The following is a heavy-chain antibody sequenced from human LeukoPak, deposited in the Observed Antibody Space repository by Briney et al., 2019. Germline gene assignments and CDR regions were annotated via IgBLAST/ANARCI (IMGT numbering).Heavy chain of an antibody. CDR1: GGSINSYY. J-gene: IGHJ6*03. D-gene: IGHD3-10*01. Sequence: SETLSLTCTVSGGSINSYYWSWIRQPPGKGLEWIGRIYTSGSTNYNPSLTSRVTISVDTSKHQFSLKLSSVTAADTAVYYCARDAGFMVRGSRRGYDDYYYYMDVWGKGTTVTISS. CDR2: IYTSGST. V-gene: IGHV4-4*08. CDR3: ARDAGFMVRGSRRGYDDYYYYMDV.